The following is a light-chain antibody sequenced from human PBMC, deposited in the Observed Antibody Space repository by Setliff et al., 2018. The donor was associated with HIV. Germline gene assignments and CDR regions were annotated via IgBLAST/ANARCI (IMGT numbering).Light chain of an antibody. CDR1: SSDVGGYNY. CDR3: CSYAGSSTSI. Sequence: QSALTQPASVSGSPGQSITISCTGTSSDVGGYNYVSWYQQHPGKAPKLMIYDVSKRPSGVSNRFSGSKSGNTASLTISGLQAEDEADYYCCSYAGSSTSIFGTGIKVTVL. CDR2: DVS. J-gene: IGLJ1*01. V-gene: IGLV2-23*02.